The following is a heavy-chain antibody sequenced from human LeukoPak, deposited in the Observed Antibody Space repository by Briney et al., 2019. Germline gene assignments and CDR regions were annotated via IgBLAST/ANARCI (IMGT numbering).Heavy chain of an antibody. D-gene: IGHD3-22*01. CDR3: AKDQYYYDSSGYTYFDY. V-gene: IGHV3-30*18. CDR1: GFTFSSYG. CDR2: ISYDGSNK. J-gene: IGHJ4*02. Sequence: PGGSLGLSCAASGFTFSSYGMHWVRQAPGKGLEWVAVISYDGSNKYYADSVKGRFTISRDNSKNTLYLQMNSLRAEDTAVYYCAKDQYYYDSSGYTYFDYWGQGTLVTVSS.